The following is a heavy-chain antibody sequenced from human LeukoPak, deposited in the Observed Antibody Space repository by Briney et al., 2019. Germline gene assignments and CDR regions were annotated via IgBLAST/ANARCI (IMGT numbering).Heavy chain of an antibody. V-gene: IGHV3-48*03. CDR2: ISSSGSTI. CDR1: GFTFSTYV. D-gene: IGHD6-19*01. Sequence: GGSLRLSCSVSGFTFSTYVMHWVRQAPGKGLEWVSYISSSGSTIYYADSVKGRFTISRDNAKNSLYLQMNSLRGEETAVYYCARPRLEQWLVGIDAFAIWGQGTMVTVSS. J-gene: IGHJ3*02. CDR3: ARPRLEQWLVGIDAFAI.